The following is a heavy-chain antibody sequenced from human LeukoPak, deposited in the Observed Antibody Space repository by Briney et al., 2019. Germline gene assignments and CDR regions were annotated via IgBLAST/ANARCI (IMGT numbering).Heavy chain of an antibody. V-gene: IGHV3-7*01. CDR3: VREVTTGDYYMDV. D-gene: IGHD4-17*01. Sequence: GGSLRLSCAASGFTFSRYWMSWVRQAPGKGLEWVANIKQDGSEKYYVDSVKGRFTISRDNAKNSLYLQMNRLRAEDTAAYYCVREVTTGDYYMDVWGKGTTVTVSS. CDR2: IKQDGSEK. J-gene: IGHJ6*03. CDR1: GFTFSRYW.